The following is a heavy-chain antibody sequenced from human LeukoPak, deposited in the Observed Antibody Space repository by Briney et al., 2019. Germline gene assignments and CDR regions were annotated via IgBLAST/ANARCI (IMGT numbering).Heavy chain of an antibody. CDR2: IKDGGSTT. D-gene: IGHD5-12*01. Sequence: GGSLRLSCAASGFTFSSYWIHWVRRVPGKGLVWVSRIKDGGSTTDYADSVKGRFTISRDDAKNTLYLQMNSLRAEDTAVYYCTTIRPGYWGQGTLVTVSS. V-gene: IGHV3-74*01. CDR1: GFTFSSYW. J-gene: IGHJ4*02. CDR3: TTIRPGY.